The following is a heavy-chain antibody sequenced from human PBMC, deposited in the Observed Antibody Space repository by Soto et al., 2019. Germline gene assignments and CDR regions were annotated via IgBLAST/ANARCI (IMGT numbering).Heavy chain of an antibody. D-gene: IGHD6-19*01. CDR1: GGSISSSSYY. CDR2: IYYSGST. J-gene: IGHJ4*02. CDR3: ASHAVHSSGFTDY. Sequence: QLQLQESGPGLVKPSETLSLTCTVSGGSISSSSYYWGWIRQPPGKGLEWIGSIYYSGSTYYNPSLQRRVPIAVARSQSPFSLKLCSVTAADTAVYYCASHAVHSSGFTDYWGQGTLVTVSS. V-gene: IGHV4-39*01.